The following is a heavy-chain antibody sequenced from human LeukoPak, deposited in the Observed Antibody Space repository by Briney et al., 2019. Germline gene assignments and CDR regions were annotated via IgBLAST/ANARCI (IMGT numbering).Heavy chain of an antibody. CDR1: GFTFSSYG. J-gene: IGHJ5*02. CDR3: ARGRGYSQSNWVDP. Sequence: GGSLRLSCAASGFTFSSYGMSWVRQAPGKGLEWVSSISSSSSYIYYADSVKGRFTISRDNAKNSLYLQMNSLRAEDTAVYYCARGRGYSQSNWVDPWGQGTMVTVSA. D-gene: IGHD5-18*01. CDR2: ISSSSSYI. V-gene: IGHV3-21*04.